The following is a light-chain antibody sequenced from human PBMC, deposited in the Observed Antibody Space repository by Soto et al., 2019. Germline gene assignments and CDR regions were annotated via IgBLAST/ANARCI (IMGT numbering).Light chain of an antibody. V-gene: IGKV3-15*01. CDR2: AAS. J-gene: IGKJ1*01. Sequence: EIVMTQSPATLSVSPGERATLSCRASQSVSSTLAWYQQRPGQAPRLLIYAASTRATGVPARFSGSGSGTEFTLSISSLQSEDFEVYYCQQYSPWPRTFGQGTKVDIK. CDR3: QQYSPWPRT. CDR1: QSVSST.